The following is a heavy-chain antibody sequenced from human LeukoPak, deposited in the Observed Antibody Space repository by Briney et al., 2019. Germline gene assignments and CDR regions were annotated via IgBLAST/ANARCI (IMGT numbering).Heavy chain of an antibody. Sequence: NPSETLSLTCTVSGGAISSNNYYWGWVRQPPGKGLEWIATISYSGRTYYNPSLTSQVTISIDTSKNQISLRLTSVTAADTAVYYCAREMAVGYGVDWGQGALVTVSS. CDR2: ISYSGRT. V-gene: IGHV4-39*07. CDR1: GGAISSNNYY. J-gene: IGHJ4*02. D-gene: IGHD5-12*01. CDR3: AREMAVGYGVD.